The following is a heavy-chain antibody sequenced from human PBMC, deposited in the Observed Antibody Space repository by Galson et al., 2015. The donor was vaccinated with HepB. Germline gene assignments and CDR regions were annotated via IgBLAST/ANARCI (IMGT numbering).Heavy chain of an antibody. D-gene: IGHD3-16*01. V-gene: IGHV3-74*01. J-gene: IGHJ6*03. Sequence: SLRLSCAASGFTFSSYWMHWVRQAPGKGLVWVSRINTDGSGASYADSVKGRFTISRDNAKNTLYLQMNSLRAEDTAVYYCARVPQSLVYYMDVWGKGTTVTVS. CDR3: ARVPQSLVYYMDV. CDR1: GFTFSSYW. CDR2: INTDGSGA.